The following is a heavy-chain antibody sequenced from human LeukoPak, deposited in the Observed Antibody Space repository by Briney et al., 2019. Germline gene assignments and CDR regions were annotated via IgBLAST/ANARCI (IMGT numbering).Heavy chain of an antibody. Sequence: GASVKVSCKASGYTFTGYYMHWVRQAPGQGLEWMGWINPNSGGTNYAQKFQGRVTMTRDTSISTAYMELSRLRSDDTAVYYCAREVPGGWARGRTLPDYWGQGTLVTVSS. CDR3: AREVPGGWARGRTLPDY. J-gene: IGHJ4*02. CDR1: GYTFTGYY. CDR2: INPNSGGT. V-gene: IGHV1-2*02. D-gene: IGHD2-8*02.